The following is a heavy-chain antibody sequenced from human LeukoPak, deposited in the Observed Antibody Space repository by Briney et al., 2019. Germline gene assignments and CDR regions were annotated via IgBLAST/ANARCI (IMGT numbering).Heavy chain of an antibody. CDR1: GFTFDDYT. V-gene: IGHV3-43*01. CDR3: AKDISYNRTGGFDY. CDR2: ISWDGGST. D-gene: IGHD1-14*01. Sequence: GGSLRHSCAASGFTFDDYTMHWVRQAPGKGLEWVSLISWDGGSTYYAGSVKGRFTISRDNSKNSLYLQMNSLRTEDTALYYCAKDISYNRTGGFDYWGQGTLVTVSS. J-gene: IGHJ4*02.